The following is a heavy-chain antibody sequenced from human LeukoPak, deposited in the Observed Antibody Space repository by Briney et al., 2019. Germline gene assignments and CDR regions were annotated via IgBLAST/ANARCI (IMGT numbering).Heavy chain of an antibody. D-gene: IGHD2-15*01. Sequence: SETLSLTCAVYGGSFSGYYWSWIRQPPGKGLEWIGEINHSGSTNYNPSLKSRVTISVDTSKNQFSLKLSSVTAADTAVYYCARLVVSSGVYFDYWGQGSLVTVSS. CDR1: GGSFSGYY. V-gene: IGHV4-34*01. J-gene: IGHJ4*02. CDR3: ARLVVSSGVYFDY. CDR2: INHSGST.